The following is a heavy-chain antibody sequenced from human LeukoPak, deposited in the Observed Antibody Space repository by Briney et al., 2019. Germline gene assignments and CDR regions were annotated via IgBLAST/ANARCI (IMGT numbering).Heavy chain of an antibody. V-gene: IGHV3-23*01. J-gene: IGHJ4*02. CDR3: AKDLHSWCSGWDY. CDR1: GFTFSSYA. CDR2: ISGSGGST. Sequence: GGSLRLSCAASGFTFSSYAMSWVRQAPGKGLEWVSAISGSGGSTYYADSVKGRLTISRDNSKNTLYLQMNSLRAEDTAVYYCAKDLHSWCSGWDYWGQGTLVTVSS. D-gene: IGHD6-19*01.